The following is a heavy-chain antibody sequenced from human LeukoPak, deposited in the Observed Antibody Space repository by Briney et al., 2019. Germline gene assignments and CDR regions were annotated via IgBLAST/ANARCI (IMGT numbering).Heavy chain of an antibody. CDR3: AKVRSGSSWYSRSPFDP. CDR1: GFTFSSYA. Sequence: PGGSLRLSCAASGFTFSSYAMHWVRQAPGKGLEWVAVISYDGSNKYYADSVKGRFTISRDNSKNTLYLQMNSLRAEDTAVYYCAKVRSGSSWYSRSPFDPWGQGTLVTASS. D-gene: IGHD6-13*01. J-gene: IGHJ5*02. CDR2: ISYDGSNK. V-gene: IGHV3-30-3*01.